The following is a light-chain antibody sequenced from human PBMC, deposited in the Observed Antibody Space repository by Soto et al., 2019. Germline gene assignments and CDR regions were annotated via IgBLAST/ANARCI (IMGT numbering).Light chain of an antibody. V-gene: IGLV4-69*01. CDR3: QTWGTGILV. CDR1: SGHSSYA. Sequence: QTVVTQSPSASASLGASVKLTCTLTSGHSSYAIAWHQQQPEKGPRYLMKINSDGSHNKGDGIPDRFSGSSSGAERYLTISSLQSEDEADYYCQTWGTGILVFGGGTQLTVL. CDR2: INSDGSH. J-gene: IGLJ3*02.